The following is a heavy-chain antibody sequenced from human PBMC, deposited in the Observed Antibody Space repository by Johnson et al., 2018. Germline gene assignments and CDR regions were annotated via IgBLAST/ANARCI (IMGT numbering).Heavy chain of an antibody. CDR1: GGTFSSYT. Sequence: QVQPVQSGAEVKKPGSSVKVSCKASGGTFSSYTISWVRQAPGQGLEWMGRIIPILGIANYAQKFQGRVTITAENSTSTASMELSRLSSEDTTVYYCAVEIDSDYGDYRYYYYGMDVWGQGTTVTVSS. D-gene: IGHD4-17*01. CDR2: IIPILGIA. J-gene: IGHJ6*02. V-gene: IGHV1-69*04. CDR3: AVEIDSDYGDYRYYYYGMDV.